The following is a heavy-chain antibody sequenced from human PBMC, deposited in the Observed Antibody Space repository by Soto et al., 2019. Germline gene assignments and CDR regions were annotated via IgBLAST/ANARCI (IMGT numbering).Heavy chain of an antibody. CDR3: ARDGRPLGGYYDFWSGYQSSTYFDY. CDR2: ISSSGSTI. Sequence: QVQLVESGGGLVKPGGSLRLSCAASGFTFSDYYMSWIRQAPGKGLEWVSYISSSGSTIYYADSVKGRFTISRDNAKNSLYLQMNSLRAEDTAVYYCARDGRPLGGYYDFWSGYQSSTYFDYWGQGTLVTVSS. D-gene: IGHD3-3*01. J-gene: IGHJ4*02. CDR1: GFTFSDYY. V-gene: IGHV3-11*01.